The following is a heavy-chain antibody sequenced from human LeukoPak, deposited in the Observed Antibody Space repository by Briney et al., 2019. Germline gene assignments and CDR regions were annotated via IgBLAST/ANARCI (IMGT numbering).Heavy chain of an antibody. J-gene: IGHJ4*02. CDR2: IYYSGST. Sequence: SETLSLTCTVSGGSISSSSYYWGWIRQPPGKGLEWIGSIYYSGSTYYNPSLKSRVTISVDTSKNQFSLKLSSVTAADTAVYYCARGVMGATDFDYWGQGTLVTVSS. CDR3: ARGVMGATDFDY. V-gene: IGHV4-39*07. CDR1: GGSISSSSYY. D-gene: IGHD1-26*01.